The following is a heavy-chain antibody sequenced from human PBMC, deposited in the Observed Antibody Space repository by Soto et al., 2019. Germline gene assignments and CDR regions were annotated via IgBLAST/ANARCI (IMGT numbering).Heavy chain of an antibody. CDR1: GGSISSSSYY. V-gene: IGHV4-39*01. D-gene: IGHD6-19*01. CDR2: IYYSGST. Sequence: SETLSLTCTVSGGSISSSSYYWGWIRQPPGKGLEWIGSIYYSGSTYYNPSLKSRVTISVDTSKNQFSLKLSSVTAADTAVYYCARQQWLYDYFDYWGQGTLVTVSS. CDR3: ARQQWLYDYFDY. J-gene: IGHJ4*02.